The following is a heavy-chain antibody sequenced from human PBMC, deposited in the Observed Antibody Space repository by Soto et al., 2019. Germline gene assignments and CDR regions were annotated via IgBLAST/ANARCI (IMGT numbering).Heavy chain of an antibody. CDR2: FRTSGDGGTT. J-gene: IGHJ4*02. CDR3: AKKVNSGSGSQYFDY. D-gene: IGHD3-10*01. Sequence: EVQLLESGGGLVQPGGSLRLSFAASGFTFSSYSMSWVRQAPGKGLEWVSGFRTSGDGGTTYYADSVKGRFTISRDNSTNTLFLQMDSLRGEDTAISYCAKKVNSGSGSQYFDYWGQGTLVTVSS. CDR1: GFTFSSYS. V-gene: IGHV3-23*01.